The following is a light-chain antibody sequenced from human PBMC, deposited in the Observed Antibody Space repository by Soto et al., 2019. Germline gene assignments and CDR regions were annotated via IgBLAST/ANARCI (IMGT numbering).Light chain of an antibody. CDR3: SSYASSINYV. CDR1: SSDVGGYNY. V-gene: IGLV2-8*01. CDR2: DIS. J-gene: IGLJ1*01. Sequence: QSALTQPPSASGSPGQTVTISCTGTSSDVGGYNYVYWYQQHPGKAPKLMIYDISKRPSGVPDRFSGSKSGNSASLTISGLQAEDEADYYCSSYASSINYVFGTGTKLTVL.